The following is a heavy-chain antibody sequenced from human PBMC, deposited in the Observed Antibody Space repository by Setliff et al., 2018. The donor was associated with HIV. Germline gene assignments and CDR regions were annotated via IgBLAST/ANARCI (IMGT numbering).Heavy chain of an antibody. CDR1: GGSFSGFY. CDR2: ISYSGST. J-gene: IGHJ4*02. CDR3: VAKRSGDYPFN. Sequence: SETLSLTCAVFGGSFSGFYWSWIRQPPGKGLEWIGEISYSGSTVYNPSLKSRVTMSVDTSKNQFSLKLSSVTAADTAVYYCVAKRSGDYPFNWGQGTLVTVSS. V-gene: IGHV4-34*01. D-gene: IGHD4-17*01.